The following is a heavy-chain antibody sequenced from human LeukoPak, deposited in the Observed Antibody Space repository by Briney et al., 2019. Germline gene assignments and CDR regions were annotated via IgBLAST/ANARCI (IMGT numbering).Heavy chain of an antibody. CDR3: ASWSSSYVKMATKAD. D-gene: IGHD5-24*01. CDR2: ISSSSSYI. CDR1: GGSISSSSYY. V-gene: IGHV3-21*01. Sequence: PSETLSLTCTVSGGSISSSSYYWGWVRQAPGKGLEWVSSISSSSSYIYYADSVKGRFTISRDNAKNSLYLQMNSLRAEDTAVYYCASWSSSYVKMATKADWGQGTLVTVSS. J-gene: IGHJ4*02.